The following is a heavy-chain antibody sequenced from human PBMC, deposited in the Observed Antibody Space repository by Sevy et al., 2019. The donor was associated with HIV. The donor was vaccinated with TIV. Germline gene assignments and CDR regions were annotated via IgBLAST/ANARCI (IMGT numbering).Heavy chain of an antibody. D-gene: IGHD2-15*01. CDR2: INHSGST. Sequence: SETLSLTCAVYGGSFSGYYWSWIRQPPGKGLEWIGEINHSGSTNYNPSLKGRVTISVDTSKNQFSLKLSSVTAADTAVYYCARGRGLGYCSGGSCYGVYYFDYWGQGTLVTVSS. J-gene: IGHJ4*02. V-gene: IGHV4-34*01. CDR3: ARGRGLGYCSGGSCYGVYYFDY. CDR1: GGSFSGYY.